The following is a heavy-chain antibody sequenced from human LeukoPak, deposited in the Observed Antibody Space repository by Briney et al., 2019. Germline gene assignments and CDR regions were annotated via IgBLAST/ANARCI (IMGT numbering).Heavy chain of an antibody. CDR1: GGAIGSGDYY. V-gene: IGHV4-30-4*01. CDR2: IYYSGST. D-gene: IGHD4-23*01. J-gene: IGHJ3*02. CDR3: ASYGGNTHDAFDI. Sequence: SGTLSLTCTVSGGAIGSGDYYGWWLRQPPGKGLEWLGYIYYSGSTYYNPSLKSRVTISVDTSKNQFSLKLSSVTAADTAVYYCASYGGNTHDAFDIWGQGAMVTVSS.